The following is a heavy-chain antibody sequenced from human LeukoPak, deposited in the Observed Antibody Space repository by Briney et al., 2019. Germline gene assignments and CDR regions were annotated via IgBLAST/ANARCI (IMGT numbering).Heavy chain of an antibody. CDR1: GYTLTSYD. CDR3: TRETSSRYFDY. CDR2: MNPNSGRT. Sequence: ASVKVSCKASGYTLTSYDINWVRQATGQGLEWMGWMNPNSGRTGYAQNFQGRITITRNTSISTAHMELSSLRSEDTAVYYCTRETSSRYFDYWGQGTLVTVSS. V-gene: IGHV1-8*01. J-gene: IGHJ4*02.